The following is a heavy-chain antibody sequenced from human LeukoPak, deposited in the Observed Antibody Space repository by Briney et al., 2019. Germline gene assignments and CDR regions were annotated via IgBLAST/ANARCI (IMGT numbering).Heavy chain of an antibody. CDR1: GFTFSSYG. J-gene: IGHJ5*02. D-gene: IGHD3-9*01. CDR3: ARDYTGYFP. CDR2: ISYDGSNK. Sequence: PGGSLRLSCAASGFTFSSYGMHWVRQAPGKGLEWVAVISYDGSNKYYVDSVKGRFTISRDNAKNSLYLQMNSLRAEDTAVYYCARDYTGYFPWGQGTPVIVSS. V-gene: IGHV3-30*03.